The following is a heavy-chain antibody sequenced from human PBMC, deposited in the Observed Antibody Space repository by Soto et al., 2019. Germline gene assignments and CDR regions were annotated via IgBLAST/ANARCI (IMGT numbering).Heavy chain of an antibody. Sequence: GGSLRLSCAASGFNFNHYAMNWVRQTPWKGLEWVSFISRSSETIYYADAVKGRFTISRDNGKNSLYLQVNSLRAEDTAVYYCARYGSGSNLKDPFDYWGHGTLVTVSS. CDR2: ISRSSETI. D-gene: IGHD3-10*01. V-gene: IGHV3-48*01. CDR3: ARYGSGSNLKDPFDY. J-gene: IGHJ4*01. CDR1: GFNFNHYA.